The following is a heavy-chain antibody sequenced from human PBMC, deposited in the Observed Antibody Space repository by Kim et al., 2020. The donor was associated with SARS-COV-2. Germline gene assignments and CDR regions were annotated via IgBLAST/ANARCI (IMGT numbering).Heavy chain of an antibody. CDR1: GYTFTSYG. Sequence: ASVKVSCKASGYTFTSYGISWVRQAPGQGLEWMGWISAYNGNTNYAQKLQGRVTMTTDTSTSTAYMELRSLRSDDTAVYYCARETVLRFLEWHNLDYWGQGTLVTVSS. D-gene: IGHD3-3*01. CDR3: ARETVLRFLEWHNLDY. CDR2: ISAYNGNT. J-gene: IGHJ4*02. V-gene: IGHV1-18*01.